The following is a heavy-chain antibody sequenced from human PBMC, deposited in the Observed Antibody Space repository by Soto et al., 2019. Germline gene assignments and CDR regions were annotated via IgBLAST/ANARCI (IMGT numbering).Heavy chain of an antibody. CDR2: IWYDGSNK. CDR3: AREGGYYYDSSPLYYFDY. J-gene: IGHJ4*02. CDR1: GFTFSSYG. Sequence: GGSLRLSCAASGFTFSSYGMHWVRQAPGKGLEWVAVIWYDGSNKYYADSVKGRFTISRDNSKNTLCLQMNSLRAEDTAVYYCAREGGYYYDSSPLYYFDYWGQGTLVTVSS. V-gene: IGHV3-33*08. D-gene: IGHD3-22*01.